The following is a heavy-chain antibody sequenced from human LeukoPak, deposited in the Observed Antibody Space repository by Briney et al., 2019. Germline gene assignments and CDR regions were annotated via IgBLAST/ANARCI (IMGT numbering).Heavy chain of an antibody. CDR1: GFTFSSYE. Sequence: GGSLRLSCAASGFTFSSYEMNWVRQAPGKGLEWVSYISSSGSTIYYADSVKGRFTISRDNAKNSLYLQMNSLRAEDTAVYYCARDWDGDYVDAFDIWGQGTMVTVSS. V-gene: IGHV3-48*03. CDR3: ARDWDGDYVDAFDI. J-gene: IGHJ3*02. CDR2: ISSSGSTI. D-gene: IGHD4-17*01.